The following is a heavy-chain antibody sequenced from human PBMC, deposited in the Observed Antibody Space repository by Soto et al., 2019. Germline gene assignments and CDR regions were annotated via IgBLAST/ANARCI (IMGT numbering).Heavy chain of an antibody. CDR3: ARWVGGSMYDNSGKYDS. CDR1: GFTFSSNG. V-gene: IGHV3-30*03. Sequence: QVQLVESGGGVVQPGRSLRLTCAASGFTFSSNGMHWVRQAPGKGLEWVALVAYDGSKTYYGDSVRGRFTISRDNSENTLYLQMNSLRAEDTAVYYCARWVGGSMYDNSGKYDSWCQGTLVTVSS. CDR2: VAYDGSKT. D-gene: IGHD3-22*01. J-gene: IGHJ5*01.